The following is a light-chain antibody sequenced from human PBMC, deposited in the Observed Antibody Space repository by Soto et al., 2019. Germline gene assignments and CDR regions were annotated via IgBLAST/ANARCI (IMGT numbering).Light chain of an antibody. CDR3: QQYNSYPIT. V-gene: IGKV1-5*01. CDR2: DAP. Sequence: IRMTQSPSSLSASPGDRVTITCRASQSISSWLAWYQQKPGKAPKLLIYDAPSLESGVPSRFSGSGSGTEFTLTISSLQPDDFATYYCQQYNSYPITFGQGTRLEIK. J-gene: IGKJ5*01. CDR1: QSISSW.